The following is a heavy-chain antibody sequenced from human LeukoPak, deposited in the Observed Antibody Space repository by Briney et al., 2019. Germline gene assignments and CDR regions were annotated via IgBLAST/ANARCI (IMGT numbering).Heavy chain of an antibody. CDR1: GGSFSGYY. J-gene: IGHJ4*02. D-gene: IGHD3-3*01. CDR2: INHSGST. V-gene: IGHV4-34*01. Sequence: PSETLSLTCAVYGGSFSGYYWSWIRQPPGKGLEWIGEINHSGSTNYNPSLKSRVTIPVDTSKNQFSLKLSSVTAADTAVYYCARRTGVLRFSSLASWGQGTLVTVSS. CDR3: ARRTGVLRFSSLAS.